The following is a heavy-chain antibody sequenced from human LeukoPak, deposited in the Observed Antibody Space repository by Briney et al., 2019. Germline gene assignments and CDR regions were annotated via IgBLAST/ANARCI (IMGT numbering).Heavy chain of an antibody. Sequence: GGSLRLSCAASGFKFDDYTMHWVRRPPGKGLEWVSLVSWNSDHTSYADSVKGRFTISRDNAKNTLYLQMNNLRIEDTALCYCAKDQGGYIYGCDYWGQGNLVTVSS. CDR1: GFKFDDYT. CDR3: AKDQGGYIYGCDY. D-gene: IGHD5-18*01. J-gene: IGHJ4*02. CDR2: VSWNSDHT. V-gene: IGHV3-43*01.